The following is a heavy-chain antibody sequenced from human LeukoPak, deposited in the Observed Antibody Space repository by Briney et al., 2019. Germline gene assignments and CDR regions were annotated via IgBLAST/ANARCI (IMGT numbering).Heavy chain of an antibody. CDR3: AKLGTYFYFDF. D-gene: IGHD7-27*01. Sequence: GGSLRLSCAASGFNFSPYGMSWIRQAPGKGLEWVAGISGSGSDTCYADSVKGRFTISRDNFKNTVDLQMNSLRADDTAVYYCAKLGTYFYFDFWGRGTLVTVSS. CDR2: ISGSGSDT. V-gene: IGHV3-23*01. J-gene: IGHJ2*01. CDR1: GFNFSPYG.